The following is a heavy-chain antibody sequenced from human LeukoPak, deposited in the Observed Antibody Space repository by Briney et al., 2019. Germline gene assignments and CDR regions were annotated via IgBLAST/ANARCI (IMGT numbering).Heavy chain of an antibody. J-gene: IGHJ6*02. CDR2: INHGGST. Sequence: PSETLSLTCAVYGGSFSGYYWSWIRQPPGKGLEWIGEINHGGSTNYNPSLKSRVTISVDTSKNQFSLKLSSVTAADTAVYYCAVPAAPPRSYYYYGMDVWGQGTTVTVSS. V-gene: IGHV4-34*01. CDR1: GGSFSGYY. CDR3: AVPAAPPRSYYYYGMDV. D-gene: IGHD2-2*01.